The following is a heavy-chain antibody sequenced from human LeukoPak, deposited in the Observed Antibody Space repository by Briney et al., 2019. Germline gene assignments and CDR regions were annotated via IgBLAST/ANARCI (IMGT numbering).Heavy chain of an antibody. CDR2: INPNSGGT. CDR1: GYTFTGYY. J-gene: IGHJ6*03. CDR3: ARDWGYSSSSGYYYYMDV. V-gene: IGHV1-2*02. Sequence: ASVKVSCKASGYTFTGYYMHWVRQAPGQGLEWMGWINPNSGGTTSAQKFQGRVTMTRDTSISTAYMELSSLRSEDTAVYYCARDWGYSSSSGYYYYMDVWGKGTTVTVSS. D-gene: IGHD6-6*01.